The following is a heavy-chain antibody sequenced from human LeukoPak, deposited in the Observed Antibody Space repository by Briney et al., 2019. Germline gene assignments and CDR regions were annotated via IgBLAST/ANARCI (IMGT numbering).Heavy chain of an antibody. V-gene: IGHV4-34*01. CDR2: INHSGST. Sequence: KPSETLSLTCAVYGGSFSGYYWSWIRQPPGKGLEWIGEINHSGSTNYNPSLKSRVTISVDTSKNQFSLKLSSVTAADTAVYYCARDPNSGYYDSSGYYLNDAFDIWGQGTMVTVSS. D-gene: IGHD3-22*01. CDR3: ARDPNSGYYDSSGYYLNDAFDI. CDR1: GGSFSGYY. J-gene: IGHJ3*02.